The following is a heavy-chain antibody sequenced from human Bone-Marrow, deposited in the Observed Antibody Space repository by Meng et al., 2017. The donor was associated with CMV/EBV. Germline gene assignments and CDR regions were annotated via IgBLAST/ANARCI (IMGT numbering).Heavy chain of an antibody. CDR3: ARDKAAGFVLYYYYGMDV. CDR1: GYTFTGYY. D-gene: IGHD6-13*01. Sequence: ASVKVSCKASGYTFTGYYMHWVRQAPGQGLEWMGWINPNSGGTNYAQKFQGRVTMTRDTSISTAYMELSRLRSDDTAVYYCARDKAAGFVLYYYYGMDVWGQGTTVTVSS. J-gene: IGHJ6*02. V-gene: IGHV1-2*02. CDR2: INPNSGGT.